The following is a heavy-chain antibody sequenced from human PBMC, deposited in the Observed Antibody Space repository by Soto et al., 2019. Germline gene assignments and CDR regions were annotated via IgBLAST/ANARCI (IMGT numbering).Heavy chain of an antibody. D-gene: IGHD4-17*01. CDR2: IWYDGSNK. CDR1: GFSFSRSG. V-gene: IGHV3-33*01. CDR3: ARDGASVTTYFDY. J-gene: IGHJ4*02. Sequence: QVQLVESGGGVVQPGRSLRLSCEASGFSFSRSGMHWVRQAPGKGLEWVAVIWYDGSNKYCADSVKGRFTISRDNSKTTLYLQMNSLRAEDTAVYYCARDGASVTTYFDYWGQGTLVTVSS.